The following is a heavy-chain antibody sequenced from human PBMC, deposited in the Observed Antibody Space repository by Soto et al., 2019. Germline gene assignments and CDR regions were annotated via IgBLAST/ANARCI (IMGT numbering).Heavy chain of an antibody. CDR1: GFTFSSYW. CDR2: INSDGSST. V-gene: IGHV3-74*01. D-gene: IGHD2-15*01. CDR3: ARISQGTYCRGGNCYSDY. J-gene: IGHJ4*02. Sequence: GGSLRLSCAASGFTFSSYWMHWIRQAPGKGLVWVSRINSDGSSTSYADSVKGRFTIPRDNAKDTLYLHMNSLGAEDTAVYYCARISQGTYCRGGNCYSDYWGQGTLVTVSS.